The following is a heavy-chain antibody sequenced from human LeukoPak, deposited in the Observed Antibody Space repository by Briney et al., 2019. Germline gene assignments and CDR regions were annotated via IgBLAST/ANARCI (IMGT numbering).Heavy chain of an antibody. D-gene: IGHD6-6*01. CDR2: IKQDGSDE. V-gene: IGHV3-7*04. Sequence: PTGGSLRLSCEVSGFTFSNYWMTWVRQAPGKGLEWVANIKQDGSDENYVDSVKGRFTISRDNGKNSLYLQMNSLRAEDTAVYYCARGGSDSDYWGQGTLVTVSS. CDR3: ARGGSDSDY. CDR1: GFTFSNYW. J-gene: IGHJ4*02.